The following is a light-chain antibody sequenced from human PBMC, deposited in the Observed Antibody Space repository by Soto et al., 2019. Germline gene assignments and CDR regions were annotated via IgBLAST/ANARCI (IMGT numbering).Light chain of an antibody. CDR1: SSDIGAYNF. J-gene: IGLJ2*01. CDR3: TSWTTSTTMI. CDR2: DVN. V-gene: IGLV2-14*03. Sequence: QSALTQPASVSGSPGQSITISCTGTSSDIGAYNFVSWYQQHPGKAPKLMLYDVNIRPSGVSNRFSGSKSGNTASRPISGLQAEDEADYYCTSWTTSTTMIFGGGTKLTVL.